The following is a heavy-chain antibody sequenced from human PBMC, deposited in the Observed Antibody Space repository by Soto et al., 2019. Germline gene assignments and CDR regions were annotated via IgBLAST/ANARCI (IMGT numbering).Heavy chain of an antibody. D-gene: IGHD2-15*01. CDR2: IYYSGST. Sequence: SETLSLTCTVSGGSISSYYWSWIRQPPGKGLEWIGYIYYSGSTNYNPSLKSRVTISVDTSKNQFSLKLSSVTAADTAVYYCARVGQDCSGGSCYSKDGGYYYYYMDVWGKGTTVTVSS. CDR1: GGSISSYY. V-gene: IGHV4-59*08. CDR3: ARVGQDCSGGSCYSKDGGYYYYYMDV. J-gene: IGHJ6*03.